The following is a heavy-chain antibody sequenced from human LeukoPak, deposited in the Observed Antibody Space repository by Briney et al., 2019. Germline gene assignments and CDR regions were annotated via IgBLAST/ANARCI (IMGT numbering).Heavy chain of an antibody. D-gene: IGHD6-13*01. V-gene: IGHV3-23*01. Sequence: PGGSLRLSCAASGFTFSSYAMSWVRQAPGKGLEWVSAISGSGGSTYYADSVKGRFTISRDNAKNSLYLQMNSLRAEDTAVYYCARDLEQQLVWWFDPWGQGTLVTVSS. CDR2: ISGSGGST. J-gene: IGHJ5*02. CDR3: ARDLEQQLVWWFDP. CDR1: GFTFSSYA.